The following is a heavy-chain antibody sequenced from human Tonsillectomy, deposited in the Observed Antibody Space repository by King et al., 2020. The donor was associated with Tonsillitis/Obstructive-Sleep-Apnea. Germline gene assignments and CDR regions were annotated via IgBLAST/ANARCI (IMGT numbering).Heavy chain of an antibody. CDR3: ARELRQRGFDY. D-gene: IGHD1-1*01. J-gene: IGHJ4*02. Sequence: EVQLVESGGGLVQPGGSLRLSCAASGFTFSNNWMHWVRQVPGKGLVWVSRINSDGNITTYADSVKGRFTISRDNAKNTVYLQMNSLRAEDTAIYYCARELRQRGFDYWGQETLVTVSS. CDR1: GFTFSNNW. CDR2: INSDGNIT. V-gene: IGHV3-74*01.